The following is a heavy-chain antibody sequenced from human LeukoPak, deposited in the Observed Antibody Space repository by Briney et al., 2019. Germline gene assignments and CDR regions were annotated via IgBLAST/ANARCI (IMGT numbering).Heavy chain of an antibody. CDR3: AREGSKWESDLRGAFDI. Sequence: PGGSLRLSCAASGFTFSSYGMHWVRQAPGKGLEWVAVISYDGSSKYYADSVKGRFTTSRDNAKNSLYLQMNSLRAEDTAVYYCAREGSKWESDLRGAFDIWGQGTMVTVSP. V-gene: IGHV3-30*03. CDR1: GFTFSSYG. CDR2: ISYDGSSK. J-gene: IGHJ3*02. D-gene: IGHD1-26*01.